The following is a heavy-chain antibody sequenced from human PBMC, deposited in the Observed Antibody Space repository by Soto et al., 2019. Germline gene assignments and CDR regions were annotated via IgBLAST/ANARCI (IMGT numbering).Heavy chain of an antibody. CDR2: IWYDGSNK. Sequence: GGSLRLSCAASGFTFSSYGMHWVRQAPGKGLEWVAVIWYDGSNKYYADSVKGRFTISRDNSKNTLYLQMNSLRAEDTAVYYCARDGSSWKNWFDPWGQGTLVTVSS. J-gene: IGHJ5*02. CDR1: GFTFSSYG. CDR3: ARDGSSWKNWFDP. D-gene: IGHD6-13*01. V-gene: IGHV3-33*01.